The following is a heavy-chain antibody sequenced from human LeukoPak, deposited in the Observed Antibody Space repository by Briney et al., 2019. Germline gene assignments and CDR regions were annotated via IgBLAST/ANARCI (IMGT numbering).Heavy chain of an antibody. Sequence: PSETLSLTCNVSGVSISSSIYYWAWIRRPPGKGLERIGSIFYSGSAYYSPSLKSRLAIPLDTSKNQFSLKLSSVTAADTAVYYCARIGHGANSHLKWYFDLSGRGTLVTVSS. CDR2: IFYSGSA. D-gene: IGHD4/OR15-4a*01. CDR3: ARIGHGANSHLKWYFDL. CDR1: GVSISSSIYY. V-gene: IGHV4-39*01. J-gene: IGHJ2*01.